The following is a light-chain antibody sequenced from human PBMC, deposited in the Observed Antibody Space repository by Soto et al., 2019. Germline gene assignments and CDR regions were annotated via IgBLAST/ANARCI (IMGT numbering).Light chain of an antibody. Sequence: QSALTQPASVSGSPGQSITISCTGTSSDVGGYNYVSWYQQHPGKAPKLMIYEVSNRPSGVSNRFSGSKSGNTASLTISGLQAELEADYYCSSYTSRNTLVFGGGTKLTVL. J-gene: IGLJ2*01. CDR3: SSYTSRNTLV. CDR1: SSDVGGYNY. V-gene: IGLV2-14*01. CDR2: EVS.